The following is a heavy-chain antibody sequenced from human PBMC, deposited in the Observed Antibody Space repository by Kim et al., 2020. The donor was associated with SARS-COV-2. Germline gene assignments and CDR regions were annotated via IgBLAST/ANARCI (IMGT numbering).Heavy chain of an antibody. J-gene: IGHJ5*02. Sequence: NYSPSLTSRVTISVGTSKNQLSLKLSSVTAADTAVYYCARYYYGPHCFDPWGQGTLGTVSS. V-gene: IGHV4-59*01. CDR3: ARYYYGPHCFDP. D-gene: IGHD3-10*01.